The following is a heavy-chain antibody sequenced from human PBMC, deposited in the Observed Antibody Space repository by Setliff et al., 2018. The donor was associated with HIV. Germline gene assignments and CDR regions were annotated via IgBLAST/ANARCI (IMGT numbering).Heavy chain of an antibody. CDR1: GGSISSYY. CDR3: ARDEGRATGSWWDQSASWYLDY. V-gene: IGHV4-4*07. J-gene: IGHJ4*01. Sequence: SQTLSLTCTVSGGSISSYYWSWIRQPAGKSLEFIGRISAAGTINYNPSLRSRVTLSVDTSENQFSLTVNSVTAADTAMYFCARDEGRATGSWWDQSASWYLDYWCHGILVTVSS. D-gene: IGHD6-13*01. CDR2: ISAAGTI.